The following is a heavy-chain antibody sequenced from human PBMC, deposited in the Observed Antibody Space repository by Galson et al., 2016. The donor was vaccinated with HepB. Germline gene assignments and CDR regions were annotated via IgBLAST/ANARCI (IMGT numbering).Heavy chain of an antibody. D-gene: IGHD3-10*01. CDR2: INSDGTIT. CDR1: GFTFSTNW. CDR3: ARDRGGSAGAFNWFDP. V-gene: IGHV3-74*01. J-gene: IGHJ5*02. Sequence: SLRLSCAASGFTFSTNWMHWVRQAPGKGLVWVSRINSDGTITDYADSVKGRFTISRDNAENTLYLQMNSLRVEDTAVYYCARDRGGSAGAFNWFDPWGQGTLVTVSS.